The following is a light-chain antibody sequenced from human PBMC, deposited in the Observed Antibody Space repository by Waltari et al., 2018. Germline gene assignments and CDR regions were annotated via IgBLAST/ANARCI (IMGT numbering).Light chain of an antibody. CDR3: CSYAGSYTLV. V-gene: IGLV2-11*01. Sequence: QSALTPPRSVSGSPGQSVTISCTGPSSDVGGYNYVSWYQQHPGKAPQLMIYDVSTRPSGVPDRFSGSKSGNTASLTISGLQAEDDADYYCCSYAGSYTLVFGGGTKLTVL. J-gene: IGLJ2*01. CDR2: DVS. CDR1: SSDVGGYNY.